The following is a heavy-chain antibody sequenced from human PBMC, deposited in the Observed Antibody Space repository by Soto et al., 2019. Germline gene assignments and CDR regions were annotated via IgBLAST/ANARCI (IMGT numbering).Heavy chain of an antibody. J-gene: IGHJ4*02. Sequence: VASVKVSCKASGFTFTSSAFQWVRQARGQRLEWIGWIAVGSGYTNYAQRFQDRVTLTRDMSTATTYMELSRLTSEDTAIYYCAADATAWQQMVPSDYWGQGTPVTVSS. CDR2: IAVGSGYT. V-gene: IGHV1-58*01. CDR3: AADATAWQQMVPSDY. D-gene: IGHD2-8*01. CDR1: GFTFTSSA.